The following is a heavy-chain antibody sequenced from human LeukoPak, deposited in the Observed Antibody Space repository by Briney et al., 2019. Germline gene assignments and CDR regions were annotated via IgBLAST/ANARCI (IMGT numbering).Heavy chain of an antibody. CDR2: FDPEDGET. CDR1: GYTLTELS. CDR3: ATAEAYDILTGL. J-gene: IGHJ4*02. Sequence: GASVKVPCKVSGYTLTELSMHWVRQAPGKGLEWMGGFDPEDGETIYAQKFQGRVTMTEDTSTDTAYMELSSLRSEDTAVYYCATAEAYDILTGLWGQGTLVTVSS. V-gene: IGHV1-24*01. D-gene: IGHD3-9*01.